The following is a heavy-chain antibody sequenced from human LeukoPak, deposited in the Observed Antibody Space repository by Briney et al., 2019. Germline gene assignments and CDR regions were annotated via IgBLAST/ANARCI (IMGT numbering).Heavy chain of an antibody. D-gene: IGHD2/OR15-2a*01. CDR2: ISGYNGNT. CDR3: ARTFYDTLDSDAFDF. CDR1: GYTFTNYG. J-gene: IGHJ3*01. V-gene: IGHV1-18*01. Sequence: ASVKVSCKASGYTFTNYGISWVRQAPGQGLEWMGWISGYNGNTDYAQNLQGRVTMTTDTSTSTGYMELRSLRSDDTAVYYCARTFYDTLDSDAFDFWGQGTMVIVSS.